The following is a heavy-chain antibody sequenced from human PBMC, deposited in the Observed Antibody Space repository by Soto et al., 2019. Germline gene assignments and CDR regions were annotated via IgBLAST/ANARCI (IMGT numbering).Heavy chain of an antibody. D-gene: IGHD5-18*01. CDR3: GNSEYSRYKNIDV. CDR2: ISYDGSIK. Sequence: VKLVESGGGVVQPGRSLRLSCAASGFTFRGHGMHWVRQAPGRGLEWVALISYDGSIKYYADSVRGRFTISRENSTNTLYLEMNSLRAEDTAVYYCGNSEYSRYKNIDVWGQGTTVTVSS. CDR1: GFTFRGHG. J-gene: IGHJ6*02. V-gene: IGHV3-30*18.